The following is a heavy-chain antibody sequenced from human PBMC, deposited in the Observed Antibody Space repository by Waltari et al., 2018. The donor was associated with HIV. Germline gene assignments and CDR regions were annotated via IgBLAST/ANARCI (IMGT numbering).Heavy chain of an antibody. CDR1: GYTFTSYG. CDR2: IRAYNGNT. J-gene: IGHJ3*02. CDR3: ARDSYRILLWGDDAFDI. Sequence: QVQLVQSGAEVKKPGASVKVSCKASGYTFTSYGISWVRQAPGQGLEWMGWIRAYNGNTNYAQKLQGRVTMTTDTSTSTAYMELRSLRSDDTAMYYCARDSYRILLWGDDAFDIWGQGTMVTVSS. D-gene: IGHD3-10*01. V-gene: IGHV1-18*01.